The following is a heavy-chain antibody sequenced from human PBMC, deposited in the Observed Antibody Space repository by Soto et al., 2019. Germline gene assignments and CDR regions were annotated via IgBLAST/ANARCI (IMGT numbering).Heavy chain of an antibody. D-gene: IGHD3-9*01. CDR1: GDSVSSNSAV. J-gene: IGHJ4*02. CDR3: VRLVGNSWLDH. CDR2: PYYRSQWHY. V-gene: IGHV6-1*01. Sequence: QVQLQQSGPGLVKPSQTLSLTCAISGDSVSSNSAVWNWIRQSPSRGLEWLGRPYYRSQWHYEYAVFVQSRISIDPDTSKNHFSLQLNSVTPEDTAVYYCVRLVGNSWLDHWGQGTLVTVSS.